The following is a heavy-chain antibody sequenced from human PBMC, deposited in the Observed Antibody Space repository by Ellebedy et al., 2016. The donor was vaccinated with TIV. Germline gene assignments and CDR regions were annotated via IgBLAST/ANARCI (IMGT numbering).Heavy chain of an antibody. CDR3: ARDRGAASFDP. Sequence: MPSETLSLTCTVSGASLRSYYWSWIRQPPGKGLEWIGSIYHSGTTYYNPSLKSRVTISVDTSKNQFSLKLRSVTAADTAVYYCARDRGAASFDPWGQGALVTVSS. CDR1: GASLRSYY. D-gene: IGHD6-25*01. J-gene: IGHJ5*02. V-gene: IGHV4-38-2*02. CDR2: IYHSGTT.